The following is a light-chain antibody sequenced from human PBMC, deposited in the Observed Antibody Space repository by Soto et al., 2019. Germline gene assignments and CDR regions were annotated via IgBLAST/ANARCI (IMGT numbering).Light chain of an antibody. CDR2: GAS. CDR3: QQYGSSPNT. J-gene: IGKJ2*01. Sequence: EIVLTQSPGTLSLSPGEGATLSCRASQSVSSSHLAWYQQKPGQAPRLLINGASSRATGIPDRFSVSGSGTDFTLSISRLEPEDFAVYYCQQYGSSPNTFGQGTKLEIK. CDR1: QSVSSSH. V-gene: IGKV3-20*01.